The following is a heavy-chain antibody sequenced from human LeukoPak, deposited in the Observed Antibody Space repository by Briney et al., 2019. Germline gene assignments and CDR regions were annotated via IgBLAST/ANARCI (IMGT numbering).Heavy chain of an antibody. V-gene: IGHV3-13*01. CDR3: ARGPPRGKYYYMDV. D-gene: IGHD1-1*01. Sequence: GGSLRLSCAASGFTFSSFDMHWVRHPTGQGLEWVSTIGTASDTYYPGPVEGRFTLSRDNAKNSLYLQMNSLTAGDTAVYYCARGPPRGKYYYMDVWGKGTTVTVSS. J-gene: IGHJ6*03. CDR2: IGTASDT. CDR1: GFTFSSFD.